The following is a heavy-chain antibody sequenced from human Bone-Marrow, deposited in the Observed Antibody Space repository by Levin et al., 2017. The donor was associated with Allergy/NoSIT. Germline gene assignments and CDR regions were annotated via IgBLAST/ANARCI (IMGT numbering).Heavy chain of an antibody. CDR3: ASTEKTDYYGSGSYQRSSNYDYYYMDV. CDR1: GGSISSGGYY. D-gene: IGHD3-10*01. V-gene: IGHV4-31*03. J-gene: IGHJ6*03. Sequence: SETLSLTCTVSGGSISSGGYYWSWIRQHPGKGLEWIGYIYYSGSTYYNPSLKSRVTISVDTSKNQFSLKLSSVTAADTAVYYCASTEKTDYYGSGSYQRSSNYDYYYMDVWGKGTTVTVSS. CDR2: IYYSGST.